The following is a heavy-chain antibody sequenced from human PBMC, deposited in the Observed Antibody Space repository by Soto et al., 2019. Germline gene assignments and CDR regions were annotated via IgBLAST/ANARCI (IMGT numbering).Heavy chain of an antibody. Sequence: QVQLQESGPGLVKPSQTLSLTCTVSGGSISSGGYYWSWIRQHPGKGRAWIGYINYSGSTYYNPSHRKRVTTSIDKSKNNSAQKLRSVTAADTAAFYCAGVEGINWFDPWGQGTLVTVSS. V-gene: IGHV4-31*03. D-gene: IGHD1-20*01. CDR2: INYSGST. J-gene: IGHJ5*02. CDR3: AGVEGINWFDP. CDR1: GGSISSGGYY.